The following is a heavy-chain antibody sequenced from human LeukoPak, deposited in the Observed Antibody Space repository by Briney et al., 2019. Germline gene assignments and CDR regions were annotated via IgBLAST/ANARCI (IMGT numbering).Heavy chain of an antibody. D-gene: IGHD3-10*01. CDR2: IKEDGGQK. CDR1: GFTFSSRW. CDR3: ARDRGYLQFDY. J-gene: IGHJ4*02. Sequence: GGSLRLSCSASGFTFSSRWMIWVHQAPGKGLEWVANIKEDGGQKYYADSVKGRFTISRDNAKNSLSLQLNSLRAEDTAVYYCARDRGYLQFDYWGQGTLVTVSS. V-gene: IGHV3-7*03.